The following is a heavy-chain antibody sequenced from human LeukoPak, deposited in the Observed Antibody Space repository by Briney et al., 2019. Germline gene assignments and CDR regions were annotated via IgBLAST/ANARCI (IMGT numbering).Heavy chain of an antibody. D-gene: IGHD2-15*01. CDR3: ARDDCSGGSCYSGTFDY. V-gene: IGHV1-69*13. J-gene: IGHJ4*02. CDR2: TIPIFGTA. CDR1: GGTFSSYA. Sequence: SVKVSCKASGGTFSSYAISWVRQAPGQGLEWMGGTIPIFGTANYAQKFQGRVTITADESTSTAYMELSSLRSEDTAVYYCARDDCSGGSCYSGTFDYWGQGTLVTVSS.